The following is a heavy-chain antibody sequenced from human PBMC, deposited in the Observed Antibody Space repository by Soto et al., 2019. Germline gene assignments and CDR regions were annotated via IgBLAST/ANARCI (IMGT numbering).Heavy chain of an antibody. Sequence: GGSLRLSCTASGFTFGDYAMSWFRQAPGKGLEWVGFIRSKAYGGTTEYAASVKGRFTISRDDSKSIAYLQMNSLKTEDTAVYYCARDPSDLWEPDQYLQHWGQGSRVTVSS. CDR3: ARDPSDLWEPDQYLQH. V-gene: IGHV3-49*03. J-gene: IGHJ1*01. CDR1: GFTFGDYA. CDR2: IRSKAYGGTT. D-gene: IGHD1-26*01.